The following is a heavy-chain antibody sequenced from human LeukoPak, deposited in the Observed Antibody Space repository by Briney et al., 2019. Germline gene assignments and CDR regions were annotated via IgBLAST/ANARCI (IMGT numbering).Heavy chain of an antibody. CDR1: GFTVSSNY. J-gene: IGHJ4*02. Sequence: GGSLRLSCAASGFTVSSNYMSWVRQAPGKGLEWVSVIYSGGSTYYADSVKGRFTISRDNSKNTLYLQMNSLRAEDTALYYCAKDMLETYTFDYWGQGTLVTVSS. CDR2: IYSGGST. D-gene: IGHD2-2*02. V-gene: IGHV3-53*05. CDR3: AKDMLETYTFDY.